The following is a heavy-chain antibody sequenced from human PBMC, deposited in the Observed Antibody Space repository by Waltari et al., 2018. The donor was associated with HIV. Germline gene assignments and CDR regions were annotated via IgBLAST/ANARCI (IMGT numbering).Heavy chain of an antibody. CDR3: ARESRPLVLRGAALLP. D-gene: IGHD3-10*01. Sequence: QVQLVESGGGVVQPGRSLRLSCAASGFTFSRYGMHWVRQAPGKGLEWVAVIWYDGSNKYYADSVKGRFTISRDNSKNTLYLQMNSLRAEDTAVYYCARESRPLVLRGAALLPWGQGTLVTVSS. CDR2: IWYDGSNK. J-gene: IGHJ4*02. CDR1: GFTFSRYG. V-gene: IGHV3-33*01.